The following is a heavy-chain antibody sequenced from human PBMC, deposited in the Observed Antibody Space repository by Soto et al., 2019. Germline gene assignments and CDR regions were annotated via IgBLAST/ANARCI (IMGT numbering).Heavy chain of an antibody. CDR2: IYYSGST. J-gene: IGHJ4*02. V-gene: IGHV4-59*01. CDR3: ARVVGDITIFGVVTANFDY. CDR1: GGSISSYY. Sequence: SETLSLTCTVSGGSISSYYWSWIRQPPGKGLEWIGYIYYSGSTNYNPSLKSRVTISVDTSKNQFSLKLSSVTAADTAVYYCARVVGDITIFGVVTANFDYWGQGTLVTVSS. D-gene: IGHD3-3*01.